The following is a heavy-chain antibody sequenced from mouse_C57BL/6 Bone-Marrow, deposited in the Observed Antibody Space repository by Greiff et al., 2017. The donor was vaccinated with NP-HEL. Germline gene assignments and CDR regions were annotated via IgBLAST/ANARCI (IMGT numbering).Heavy chain of an antibody. Sequence: EVKLMESVAELVRPGASVKLSCTASGFNIKNTYMHWVKQRPEQGLEWIGRIDPANGNTKYAPKFQGKATITADTSSNTAYLQLSSLTSEDTAIYYCEHYGSSSSWFAYWGQGTLVTVSA. V-gene: IGHV14-3*01. CDR2: IDPANGNT. CDR1: GFNIKNTY. D-gene: IGHD1-1*01. J-gene: IGHJ3*01. CDR3: EHYGSSSSWFAY.